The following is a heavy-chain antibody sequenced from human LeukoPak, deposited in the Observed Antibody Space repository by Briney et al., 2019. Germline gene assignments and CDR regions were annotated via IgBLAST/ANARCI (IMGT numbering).Heavy chain of an antibody. Sequence: GASVKVSCKASGYTFTTYDINWVRQATGQGLEWMGWINPNSGKTGYSQKFEGRVIMTRNTSISTAYLELSSLRSEDTAVHYCATGEAYCGGDCYFSRGQGTLVSVTS. CDR1: GYTFTTYD. V-gene: IGHV1-8*01. CDR3: ATGEAYCGGDCYFS. D-gene: IGHD2-21*02. CDR2: INPNSGKT. J-gene: IGHJ4*02.